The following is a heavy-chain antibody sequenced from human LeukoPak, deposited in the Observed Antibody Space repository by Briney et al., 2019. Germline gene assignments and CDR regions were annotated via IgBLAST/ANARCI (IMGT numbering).Heavy chain of an antibody. CDR1: GYTFTSYG. CDR3: ARDLRGGYCSGGSCYAY. D-gene: IGHD2-15*01. V-gene: IGHV1-18*01. Sequence: ASVKVPCKASGYTFTSYGISWVRQAPGQGLEWMGWISAYNGNTNYAQKLQGRVTMTTDTSTSTAYMELRSLRSDDTAVYYCARDLRGGYCSGGSCYAYWGQGTLVTVSS. J-gene: IGHJ4*02. CDR2: ISAYNGNT.